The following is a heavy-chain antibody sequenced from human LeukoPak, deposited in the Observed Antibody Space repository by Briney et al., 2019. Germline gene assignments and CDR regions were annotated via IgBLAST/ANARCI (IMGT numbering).Heavy chain of an antibody. CDR1: GYTFTSYA. CDR3: ARGQYYYDSSGYYYGTAFDY. Sequence: ASVKVSCKASGYTFTSYAMHWVRQAPGQRLEWMGWINAGNGNTRSSQKFQGRVTITRDTSASTAYMELSSLRSEDTAVYYCARGQYYYDSSGYYYGTAFDYWAREPWSPSPQ. V-gene: IGHV1-3*01. D-gene: IGHD3-22*01. CDR2: INAGNGNT. J-gene: IGHJ4*02.